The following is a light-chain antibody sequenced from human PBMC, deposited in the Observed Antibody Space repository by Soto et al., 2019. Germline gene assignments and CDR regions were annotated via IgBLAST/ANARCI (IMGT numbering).Light chain of an antibody. CDR3: QQFSSSRT. Sequence: DIVLTQSPGTLSLSPGERATLSCRASQSVAISYLAWYQQKPGQAPRLLIYGASNRATGIPDRFSGGGFGTDFTLTISRLEPDDFAVYYCQQFSSSRTFGGGTKVEIK. CDR2: GAS. V-gene: IGKV3-20*01. J-gene: IGKJ4*01. CDR1: QSVAISY.